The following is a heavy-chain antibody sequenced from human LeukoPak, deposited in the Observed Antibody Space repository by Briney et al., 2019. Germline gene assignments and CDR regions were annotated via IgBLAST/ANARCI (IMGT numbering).Heavy chain of an antibody. V-gene: IGHV3-9*01. CDR2: ISWNSGSI. CDR3: AKGYRKGRWLPLDY. D-gene: IGHD5-24*01. J-gene: IGHJ4*02. Sequence: GGTLSLSCAASGFTFSSYGMSWVRQAPGKGLEWISSISWNSGSIGYADSVKGRFTISRDNAKNSLYVQMNSLRTEDTALYYCAKGYRKGRWLPLDYWGQGTLVTVSS. CDR1: GFTFSSYG.